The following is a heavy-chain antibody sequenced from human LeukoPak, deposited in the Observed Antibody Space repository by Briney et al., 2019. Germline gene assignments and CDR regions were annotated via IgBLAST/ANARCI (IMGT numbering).Heavy chain of an antibody. V-gene: IGHV3-30-3*01. CDR1: GFTFSSYA. Sequence: GGSLRLSCAASGFTFSSYAMHWVRQAPGKGLEWVAVISYDGSNKYYADSVKGRSTISRDNSKNTLYLQMNSLRAEDTAVYYCARDLLLWFGELSDIDYWGQGTLVTVSS. J-gene: IGHJ4*02. CDR2: ISYDGSNK. CDR3: ARDLLLWFGELSDIDY. D-gene: IGHD3-10*01.